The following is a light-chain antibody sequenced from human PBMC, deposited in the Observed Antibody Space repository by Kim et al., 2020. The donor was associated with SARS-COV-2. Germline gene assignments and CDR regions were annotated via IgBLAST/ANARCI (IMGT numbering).Light chain of an antibody. V-gene: IGLV3-1*01. CDR2: QDS. J-gene: IGLJ2*01. Sequence: SYELTQPPSVSVSPGQTASITCSGDTLGDKYACWYQQKPGQSPVLVIYQDSKRPSGIPERFSGSNSGNTATLTISWTQAMDEADYYCQAWDSSTVVFGGG. CDR1: TLGDKY. CDR3: QAWDSSTVV.